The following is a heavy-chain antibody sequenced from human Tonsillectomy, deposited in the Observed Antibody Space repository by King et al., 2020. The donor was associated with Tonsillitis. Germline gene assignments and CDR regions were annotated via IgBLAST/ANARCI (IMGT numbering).Heavy chain of an antibody. Sequence: VQLVESGGGLVKPGGSLRLSCAASGFTFSSYSMNWVRQAPGKGLEWVSSISSSSSYIFYADSVNGRFTISRDNAKNSLYLQMNSLRAEDTAVYYCARGGSPGGWYLDYWGQGTLVTVSS. CDR1: GFTFSSYS. CDR2: ISSSSSYI. D-gene: IGHD6-19*01. CDR3: ARGGSPGGWYLDY. J-gene: IGHJ4*02. V-gene: IGHV3-21*01.